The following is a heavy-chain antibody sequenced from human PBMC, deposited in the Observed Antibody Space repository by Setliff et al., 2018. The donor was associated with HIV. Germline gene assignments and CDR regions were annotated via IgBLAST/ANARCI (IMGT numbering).Heavy chain of an antibody. CDR2: MNPNSGNT. Sequence: GASVKVSCKASGYTFTNYDINWVRQATGQGLEWMGWMNPNSGNTGYAQKFQGRVTITADGSTSTAYMEVSRLRSEDTAVYYCARGGTNGAPGYYYMDVWGKGTTVTVSS. CDR1: GYTFTNYD. D-gene: IGHD2-8*01. CDR3: ARGGTNGAPGYYYMDV. J-gene: IGHJ6*03. V-gene: IGHV1-8*03.